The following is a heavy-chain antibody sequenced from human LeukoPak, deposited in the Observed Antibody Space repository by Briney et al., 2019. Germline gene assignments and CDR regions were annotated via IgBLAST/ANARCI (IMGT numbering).Heavy chain of an antibody. Sequence: PGGSLRLSCVASEFTFSSYSMIWVRQAPGKGLEWISYISNGSGNRYYADSVKGQFTISRNNAKNLLYLQMNNLRADDTAVYYCARAAKWEFYHYYMDVWGKGTTVAVSS. CDR2: ISNGSGNR. CDR1: EFTFSSYS. J-gene: IGHJ6*03. CDR3: ARAAKWEFYHYYMDV. V-gene: IGHV3-48*01. D-gene: IGHD1-26*01.